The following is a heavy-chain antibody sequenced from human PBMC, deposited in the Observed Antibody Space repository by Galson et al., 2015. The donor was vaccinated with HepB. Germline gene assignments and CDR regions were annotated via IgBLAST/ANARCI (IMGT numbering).Heavy chain of an antibody. CDR3: ARVSKGFGYCTTTTCNAFNS. CDR1: GDSVSSDTAA. J-gene: IGHJ4*02. CDR2: TFHRSKWYN. V-gene: IGHV6-1*01. Sequence: CAISGDSVSSDTAAWNWIRQSPSRGLEWLGRTFHRSKWYNEYAVSVKSRITISPDTPKNQLSLQLNSVTPEDTAVYYCARVSKGFGYCTTTTCNAFNSWGQGTLVTVSS. D-gene: IGHD2-8*01.